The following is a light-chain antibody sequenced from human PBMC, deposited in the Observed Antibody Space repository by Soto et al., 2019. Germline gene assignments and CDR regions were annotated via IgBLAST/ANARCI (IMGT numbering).Light chain of an antibody. V-gene: IGLV8-61*01. CDR3: VLYMGSGIWV. CDR1: SGSVSTSYY. CDR2: STN. J-gene: IGLJ3*02. Sequence: QTVVTQEPSFSVSPGGTVTLTCGLSSGSVSTSYYPSWHQQTPGQAPRTLIYSTNTRSSGVPDRFSGSILGNKAALTITGAQADDDSDYYCVLYMGSGIWVFGGGTQLTVL.